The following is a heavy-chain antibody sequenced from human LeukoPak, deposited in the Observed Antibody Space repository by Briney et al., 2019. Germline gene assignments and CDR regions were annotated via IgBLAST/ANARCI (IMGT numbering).Heavy chain of an antibody. Sequence: GGSLRLSCAASGFTFSSYSMNWVRQAPGKGLEWVSHIGSSSSTIYYADSVKGRFTISRDNAKNSLYLQMNSLRAEDTAVYYCARERFYGDYFDYWGQGTLVTVSS. J-gene: IGHJ4*02. CDR3: ARERFYGDYFDY. V-gene: IGHV3-48*01. CDR1: GFTFSSYS. CDR2: IGSSSSTI. D-gene: IGHD4-17*01.